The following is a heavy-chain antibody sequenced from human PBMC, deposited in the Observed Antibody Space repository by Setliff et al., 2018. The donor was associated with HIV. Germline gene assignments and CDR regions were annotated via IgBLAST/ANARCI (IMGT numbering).Heavy chain of an antibody. Sequence: ASVKVSCKASGYTFTSHYIHWVRQAPGQGLEWLGWINVNNDATNYAQKFQGRVSMTRDTSISTAYMELRSLTSDDTAVYYCARNIDMNYDFWSAYHYWGQGALVTVSS. J-gene: IGHJ4*02. D-gene: IGHD3-3*01. CDR2: INVNNDAT. CDR3: ARNIDMNYDFWSAYHY. V-gene: IGHV1-2*02. CDR1: GYTFTSHY.